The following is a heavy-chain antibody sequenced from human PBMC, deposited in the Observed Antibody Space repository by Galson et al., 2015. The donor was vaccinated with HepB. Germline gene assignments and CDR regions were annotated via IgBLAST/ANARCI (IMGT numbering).Heavy chain of an antibody. CDR1: GFTVGSDY. CDR2: ISTDGST. J-gene: IGHJ4*01. Sequence: SLRLSCAGSGFTVGSDYMSWVRHAPGRGLEWVSVISTDGSTYYADSVKGRFTITRDTSKNTVHLQMNRLTAEDSGVYYCVSDTRFKVPAALGANWGQGTHVTVSS. D-gene: IGHD2-2*01. CDR3: VSDTRFKVPAALGAN. V-gene: IGHV3-66*01.